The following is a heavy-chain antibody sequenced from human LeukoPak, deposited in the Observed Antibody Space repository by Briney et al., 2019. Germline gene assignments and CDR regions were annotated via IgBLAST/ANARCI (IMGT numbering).Heavy chain of an antibody. V-gene: IGHV4-39*01. J-gene: IGHJ4*02. CDR3: ARQTGSGLFILP. Sequence: SDTLSLTCTVSGVSISSSNSYWGWIRQPPGKGLEWIGSIYYSGNTYYNASLESQVSISIDTSKNQFSLKLTSVTAADTAVYYCARQTGSGLFILPGGQGTLVTVSS. CDR2: IYYSGNT. CDR1: GVSISSSNSY. D-gene: IGHD3/OR15-3a*01.